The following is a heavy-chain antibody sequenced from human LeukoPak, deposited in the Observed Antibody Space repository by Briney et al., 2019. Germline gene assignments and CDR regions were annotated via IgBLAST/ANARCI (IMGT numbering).Heavy chain of an antibody. J-gene: IGHJ4*02. V-gene: IGHV3-23*01. CDR2: ISGSGRNT. CDR1: GLTFSSYA. CDR3: AKDHSGTWDYFDY. D-gene: IGHD1-26*01. Sequence: GGSLRLSCAASGLTFSSYAMSWVRRAPGRGLEWVSTISGSGRNTDYADSAKGRFTISRDNSKNTFYLQMNSLRAEDTALYYCAKDHSGTWDYFDYWGQGTLVTVSS.